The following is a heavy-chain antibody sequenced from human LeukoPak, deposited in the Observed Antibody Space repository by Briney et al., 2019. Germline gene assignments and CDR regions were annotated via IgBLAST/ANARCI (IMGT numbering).Heavy chain of an antibody. CDR1: GGSISSSIYY. CDR3: AREGYGYPIDY. CDR2: IKQDGSEK. V-gene: IGHV3-7*01. J-gene: IGHJ4*02. Sequence: ETLSLTCTVSGGSISSSIYYWGWVRQAPGKGLEWVANIKQDGSEKYYVDSVKGRFTISRDNAKNSLYLQMNSLRAEDTAVYYCAREGYGYPIDYWGQGTLVTVSS. D-gene: IGHD5-18*01.